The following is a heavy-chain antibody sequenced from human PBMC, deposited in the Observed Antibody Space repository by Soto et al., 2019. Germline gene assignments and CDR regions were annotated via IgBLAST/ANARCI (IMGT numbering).Heavy chain of an antibody. CDR1: GGSITTAGYS. V-gene: IGHV4-30-2*06. CDR3: ASRPFYYYGLDV. CDR2: VYHTGNA. Sequence: LSLTCTVSGGSITTAGYSWSWIRQSPGKALEWIGYVYHTGNAYPKPSLKSRVTISLDRSKNQFSLKMTSVTAADTALYYCASRPFYYYGLDVWGQGTTVTVSS. J-gene: IGHJ6*02.